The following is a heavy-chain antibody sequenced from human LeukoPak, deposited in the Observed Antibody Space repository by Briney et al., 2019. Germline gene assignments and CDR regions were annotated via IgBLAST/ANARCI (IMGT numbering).Heavy chain of an antibody. V-gene: IGHV3-33*01. D-gene: IGHD2/OR15-2a*01. CDR3: AREGPRGNPQFDY. CDR2: IWYDGSNK. CDR1: GFTFSNYG. Sequence: GGSLRLSCAASGFTFSNYGMHWVRQAPGKGLEWVALIWYDGSNKYYTDSVKGRLTISRDNSKDTLFLQMNGLRAEDTAVYYCAREGPRGNPQFDYWGQGTLVTVSS. J-gene: IGHJ4*02.